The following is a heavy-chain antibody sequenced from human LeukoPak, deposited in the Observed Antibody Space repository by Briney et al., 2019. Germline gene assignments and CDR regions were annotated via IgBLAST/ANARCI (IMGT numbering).Heavy chain of an antibody. CDR3: ARGEVVGRNYYGSGTSTDLFDY. CDR2: INPNSGGT. D-gene: IGHD3-10*01. V-gene: IGHV1-2*02. CDR1: GYTFTGYY. J-gene: IGHJ4*02. Sequence: GASVKVSCKASGYTFTGYYMHWVRQAPGQGLEWMGWINPNSGGTNYAQKFQGRVTMTRDTSISTAYMELSRLRADDTAVYYCARGEVVGRNYYGSGTSTDLFDYWGQGTLVTVSS.